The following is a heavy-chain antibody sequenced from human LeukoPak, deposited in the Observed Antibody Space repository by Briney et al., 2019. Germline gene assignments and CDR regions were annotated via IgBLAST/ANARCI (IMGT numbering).Heavy chain of an antibody. CDR1: GFTVSSNY. J-gene: IGHJ4*02. V-gene: IGHV3-53*01. CDR3: AKKVQGGYSYGHYYFDY. CDR2: IYSGGST. D-gene: IGHD5-18*01. Sequence: PGGSLRLSCAASGFTVSSNYMSWVRQAPGKGLEWVSVIYSGGSTYYADSVKGRFTISRDNSKNTLYLQMNSLRAEDTAVYYCAKKVQGGYSYGHYYFDYWGQGTLVTVSS.